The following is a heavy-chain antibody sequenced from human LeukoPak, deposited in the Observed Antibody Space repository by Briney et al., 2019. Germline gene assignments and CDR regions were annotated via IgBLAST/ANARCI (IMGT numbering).Heavy chain of an antibody. J-gene: IGHJ4*02. Sequence: GGSLRLSCAASGFTFSSYAMSWVRQALGKGLEWVSAISGSGGSTYYADSVKGRFTISRDNSKNTLYLQMNSLRAEDTAVYYCAKAPHIVVVPAAIGYWGQGTLVTVSS. CDR3: AKAPHIVVVPAAIGY. V-gene: IGHV3-23*01. CDR2: ISGSGGST. CDR1: GFTFSSYA. D-gene: IGHD2-2*01.